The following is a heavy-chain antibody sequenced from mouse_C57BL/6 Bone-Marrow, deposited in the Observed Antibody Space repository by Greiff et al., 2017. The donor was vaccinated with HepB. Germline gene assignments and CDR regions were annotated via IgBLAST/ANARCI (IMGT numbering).Heavy chain of an antibody. Sequence: EVKLVESGGGLVKPGGSLKLSCAASGFTFSSYAMSWVRQTTEKRLEWVATISDGGSYTYYPDNVKGRFTISRDNAKNNLYLQMSHLKSEDTAMYYCASPSYYREAWFAYWGQGTLVTVSA. CDR2: ISDGGSYT. V-gene: IGHV5-4*03. CDR1: GFTFSSYA. D-gene: IGHD2-14*01. CDR3: ASPSYYREAWFAY. J-gene: IGHJ3*01.